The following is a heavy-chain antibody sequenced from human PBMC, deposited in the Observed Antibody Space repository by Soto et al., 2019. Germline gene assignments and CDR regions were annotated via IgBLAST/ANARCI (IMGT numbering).Heavy chain of an antibody. CDR3: ARDSKYSRDSYRYFDR. V-gene: IGHV4-4*02. CDR1: GASLTSSHW. CDR2: IYHSGSA. J-gene: IGHJ2*01. D-gene: IGHD6-6*01. Sequence: QVQLQESGPGLVKPSGTLSLSCAVSGASLTSSHWWSWVRQPPGKGLEWIGEIYHSGSANYNSSLKSRVAISVDKSKNPFSLNLTTVTAADTAVYYCARDSKYSRDSYRYFDRWGRGTLVTVSS.